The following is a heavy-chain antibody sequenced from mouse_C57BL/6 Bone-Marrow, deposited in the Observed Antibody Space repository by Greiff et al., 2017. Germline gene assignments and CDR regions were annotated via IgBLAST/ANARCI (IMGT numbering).Heavy chain of an antibody. V-gene: IGHV1-39*01. Sequence: VQLQQSGPELVKPGASVKISCKASGYSFTDYNMNWVKQSNGKSLEWIGVINPNYGTTSYNQKLKGKATLTVDQPSSTAYMQLNSLTSEDSAVYYCARHGRLRLDWYFDVWGTGTTVTVSS. CDR3: ARHGRLRLDWYFDV. D-gene: IGHD2-4*01. J-gene: IGHJ1*03. CDR2: INPNYGTT. CDR1: GYSFTDYN.